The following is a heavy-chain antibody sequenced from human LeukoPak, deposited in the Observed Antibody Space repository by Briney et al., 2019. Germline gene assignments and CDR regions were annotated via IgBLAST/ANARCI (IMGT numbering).Heavy chain of an antibody. CDR3: ARGGSRSGGYQLPTT. V-gene: IGHV4-30-2*01. CDR2: IYHSGST. CDR1: GGSISSGGYS. J-gene: IGHJ5*02. D-gene: IGHD2-2*01. Sequence: PSETLSLTCAVSGGSISSGGYSWSWIRQPPGKGLEWIGYIYHSGSTYYNPSLKSRVTISVDRSKNQFSLKLSSVTAADTAVYYCARGGSRSGGYQLPTTWGQGTLVTVSS.